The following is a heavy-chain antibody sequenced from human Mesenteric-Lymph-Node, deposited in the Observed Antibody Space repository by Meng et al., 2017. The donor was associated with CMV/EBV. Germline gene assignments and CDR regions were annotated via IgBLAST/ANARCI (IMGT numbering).Heavy chain of an antibody. CDR1: GYMFSSYY. V-gene: IGHV1-46*01. J-gene: IGHJ6*02. CDR2: INTSGGTT. CDR3: ARDIPGGHYYYGMDV. Sequence: ASVKVSCKASGYMFSSYYMHWVRQAPGQGLEWMGVINTSGGTTNYAQKFQGRLTITTDESTSTAYMELSSLRSEDTAVYYCARDIPGGHYYYGMDVWGQGTTVTVSS. D-gene: IGHD2-2*02.